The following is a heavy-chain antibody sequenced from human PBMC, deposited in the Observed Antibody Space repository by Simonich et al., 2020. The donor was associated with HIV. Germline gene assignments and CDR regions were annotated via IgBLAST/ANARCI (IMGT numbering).Heavy chain of an antibody. V-gene: IGHV4-34*01. Sequence: QVQLQQWGAGLLKPSETLSLTCAVYVRPFTAYYWTWIRQPPGKGLAWIGDINHSEYPNYNPSLKSRLTISIDTSKNQFSLKLTSVTAADTAVYYCARGRKITGTYKWFDPWGQGTLVTVSS. CDR1: VRPFTAYY. CDR3: ARGRKITGTYKWFDP. D-gene: IGHD1-7*01. J-gene: IGHJ5*02. CDR2: INHSEYP.